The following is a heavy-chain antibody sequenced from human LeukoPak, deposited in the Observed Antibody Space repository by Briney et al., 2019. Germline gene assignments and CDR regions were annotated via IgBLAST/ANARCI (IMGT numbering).Heavy chain of an antibody. D-gene: IGHD2-2*01. CDR2: ISSSSSTI. CDR3: ARDRYCSSTSCYSPAY. J-gene: IGHJ4*02. V-gene: IGHV3-48*01. CDR1: GFTFSSYS. Sequence: GGSLRLSCAASGFTFSSYSVNWVRQAPGKGLEWVSYISSSSSTIYYADSVKGRLTISRDNAKNSLYLQMNSLRAEDTAVYYCARDRYCSSTSCYSPAYWGQGTLVTVSS.